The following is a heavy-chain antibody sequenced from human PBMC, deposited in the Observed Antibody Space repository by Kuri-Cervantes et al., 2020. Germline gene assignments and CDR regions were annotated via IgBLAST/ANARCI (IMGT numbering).Heavy chain of an antibody. CDR1: GYSFTSYW. D-gene: IGHD3-10*01. V-gene: IGHV5-51*01. CDR2: IYPGDSDT. CDR3: ARLGYYGSGSMDV. J-gene: IGHJ4*02. Sequence: KVSCKGSGYSFTSYWIGWVRQMPGKGLEWMGIIYPGDSDTRYSPSFQGQVTISADKYISTPYLQWSSLKASDTAMYYFARLGYYGSGSMDVWGQGTLVTVSS.